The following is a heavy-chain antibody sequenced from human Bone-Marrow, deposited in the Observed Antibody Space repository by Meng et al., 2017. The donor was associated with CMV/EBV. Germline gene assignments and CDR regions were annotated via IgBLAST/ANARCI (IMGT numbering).Heavy chain of an antibody. CDR2: IRYDGSNK. CDR3: AKEGASSSSRGYYYYGMDV. Sequence: GSLKISCAASGFTFSSYGMHWVRQAPGKGLEWVAFIRYDGSNKYYADSVKGRFTISRDNSKNTLYLQMNSLRAEDTAVYYCAKEGASSSSRGYYYYGMDVWGQGTTVTVSS. CDR1: GFTFSSYG. J-gene: IGHJ6*02. V-gene: IGHV3-30*02. D-gene: IGHD6-6*01.